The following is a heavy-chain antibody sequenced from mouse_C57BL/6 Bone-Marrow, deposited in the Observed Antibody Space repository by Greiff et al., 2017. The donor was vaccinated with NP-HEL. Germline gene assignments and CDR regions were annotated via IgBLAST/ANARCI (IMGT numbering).Heavy chain of an antibody. CDR2: IYPRSGNT. CDR3: ARRRVQLRLGY. D-gene: IGHD3-2*02. Sequence: VQLKQSGAELARPGASVKLSCKASGYTFTSYGISWVKQRTGQGLEWIGEIYPRSGNTYYNEKFKGKATLTADKSSSTAYMELRSLTSEDSAVYFCARRRVQLRLGYWGQGTTLTVSS. CDR1: GYTFTSYG. J-gene: IGHJ2*01. V-gene: IGHV1-81*01.